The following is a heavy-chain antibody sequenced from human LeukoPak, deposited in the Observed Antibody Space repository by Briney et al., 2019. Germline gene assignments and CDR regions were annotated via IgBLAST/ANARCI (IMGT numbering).Heavy chain of an antibody. J-gene: IGHJ4*02. D-gene: IGHD3-10*01. CDR1: GTSMNTYY. CDR3: ARGGARGELLFVY. Sequence: SETLSLTCTVSGTSMNTYYWSWIRQPPGKGLEWIGYIYHTGSTNYKPSLRSRVTISMDTPKSQFSLKLSSVTAADTAVYFCARGGARGELLFVYWGQGTLVTVSS. CDR2: IYHTGST. V-gene: IGHV4-59*01.